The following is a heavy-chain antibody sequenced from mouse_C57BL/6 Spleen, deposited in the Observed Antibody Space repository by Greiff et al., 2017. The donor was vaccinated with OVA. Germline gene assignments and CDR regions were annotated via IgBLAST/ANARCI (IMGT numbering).Heavy chain of an antibody. CDR1: GYAFTNYL. J-gene: IGHJ1*03. Sequence: VKLQESGAELVRPGTSVKVSCKASGYAFTNYLIEWVKQRPGQGLEWIGVINPGSGGTNYNEKFKGKATLTADKSSSTAYMQLSSLTSEDSAVYFCASGHYDVWGTGTTVTVSS. CDR3: ASGHYDV. D-gene: IGHD3-1*01. CDR2: INPGSGGT. V-gene: IGHV1-54*01.